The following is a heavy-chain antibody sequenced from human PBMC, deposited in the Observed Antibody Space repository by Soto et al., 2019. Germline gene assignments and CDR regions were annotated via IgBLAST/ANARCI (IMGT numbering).Heavy chain of an antibody. CDR3: AKERVAATFTLDY. V-gene: IGHV3-30*18. D-gene: IGHD2-15*01. Sequence: QVQLVESGGGVVQPGRSLRLSCAASGFTFSSYGMHWVRQAPGKGLEWVAVISYDGSNKYYADSVKGRFTISRDNSKNTLYLQMNSLRAEDTAVYYCAKERVAATFTLDYWGQGTLVTVSS. J-gene: IGHJ4*02. CDR2: ISYDGSNK. CDR1: GFTFSSYG.